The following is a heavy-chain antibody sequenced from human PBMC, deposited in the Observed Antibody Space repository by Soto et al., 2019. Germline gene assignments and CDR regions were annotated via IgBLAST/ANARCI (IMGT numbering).Heavy chain of an antibody. CDR1: GGYIRSYG. CDR2: ISYSGDT. Sequence: SVTLPLRCTVSGGYIRSYGGSLLRQTPGKGLEGIGYISYSGDTNYNPSLKSRVTISVHTPKNQFSLNLRSVTAADTAVYYCARDPQWLVGNNAFDISGQGTMVTVSS. J-gene: IGHJ3*02. CDR3: ARDPQWLVGNNAFDI. D-gene: IGHD6-19*01. V-gene: IGHV4-59*01.